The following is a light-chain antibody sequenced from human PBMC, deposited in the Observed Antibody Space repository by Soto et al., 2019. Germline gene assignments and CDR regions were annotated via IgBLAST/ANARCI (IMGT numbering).Light chain of an antibody. V-gene: IGKV3-20*01. J-gene: IGKJ1*01. CDR3: QQYGSSPRT. Sequence: VLWQSQGALSLYKGERATLSCRASQSVSNDLAWYQQKPGQSPRLLIYGASSRATGIPDRFSGSGSGTDFTLTISRLEPEDFAVYYCQQYGSSPRTFGQGTKVDIK. CDR2: GAS. CDR1: QSVSND.